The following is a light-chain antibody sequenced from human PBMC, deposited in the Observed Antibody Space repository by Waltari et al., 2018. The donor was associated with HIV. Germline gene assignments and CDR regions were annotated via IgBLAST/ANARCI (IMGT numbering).Light chain of an antibody. Sequence: QMTQSPSTLSASVGDRVTISCRASASISSWLAWYQQKPGKAPKLLIYKASSLESGVPSRFSGSGSGTEFTLTISSLQPDDFATYYCQQYNSYPYTFGQGTKLEIK. J-gene: IGKJ2*01. CDR2: KAS. CDR3: QQYNSYPYT. CDR1: ASISSW. V-gene: IGKV1-5*03.